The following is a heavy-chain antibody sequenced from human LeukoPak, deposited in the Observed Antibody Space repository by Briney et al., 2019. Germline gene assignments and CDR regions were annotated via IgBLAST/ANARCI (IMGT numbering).Heavy chain of an antibody. V-gene: IGHV4-34*01. J-gene: IGHJ5*02. CDR3: ARVLPGGTYHYIPLRWFDR. Sequence: PSETLSLTCAVYSGSFSNYYWSWIRQPPGEGLEWSGEINRSGRNNLHTSLKSRVTSPEDTSNKQFSLNLRSVTAAATACYSWARVLPGGTYHYIPLRWFDRWDEETLVTVSS. D-gene: IGHD1-1*01. CDR1: SGSFSNYY. CDR2: INRSGRN.